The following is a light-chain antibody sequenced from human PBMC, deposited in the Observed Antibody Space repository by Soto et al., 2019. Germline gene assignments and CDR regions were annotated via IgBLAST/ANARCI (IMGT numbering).Light chain of an antibody. J-gene: IGKJ4*01. CDR3: QQYNSNPLT. CDR2: KAS. Sequence: DIQMTQSPSTLSASVVDRVIITCRASQSISAWLAWYQQKPGKAPKLLIYKASSLESGVPSRFSGSGSGTEFTLTISGLQPDDFATYYCQQYNSNPLTFGGGTKVEIK. V-gene: IGKV1-5*03. CDR1: QSISAW.